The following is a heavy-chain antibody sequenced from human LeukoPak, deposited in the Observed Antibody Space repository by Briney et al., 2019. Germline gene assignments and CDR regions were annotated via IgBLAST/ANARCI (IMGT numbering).Heavy chain of an antibody. J-gene: IGHJ3*02. D-gene: IGHD3-3*01. V-gene: IGHV1-8*01. Sequence: ASVKVSCKASGYTFTSYDINWVRQATGQGLEWMGWMNPNSGNTGYAQKFQGRVTMTRNTSISTAYMELSSLRSEDTAVYYCARGLRFLEWTPDAFDIWGQRTMVTVSS. CDR2: MNPNSGNT. CDR1: GYTFTSYD. CDR3: ARGLRFLEWTPDAFDI.